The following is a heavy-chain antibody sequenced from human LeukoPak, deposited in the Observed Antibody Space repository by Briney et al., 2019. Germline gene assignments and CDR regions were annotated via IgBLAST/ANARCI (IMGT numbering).Heavy chain of an antibody. D-gene: IGHD6-13*01. CDR2: IKEDGNEN. CDR1: GFTFSNYW. J-gene: IGHJ4*02. V-gene: IGHV3-7*01. Sequence: QPGGSLRPPCAVSGFTFSNYWMTWVRQAPGKGLEWVANIKEDGNENYYVDSVKGRFAISRDNAKNSLYLQMNSLRAEDTAVYYCARSQMAATGTRALDYWGQGTLVTVSS. CDR3: ARSQMAATGTRALDY.